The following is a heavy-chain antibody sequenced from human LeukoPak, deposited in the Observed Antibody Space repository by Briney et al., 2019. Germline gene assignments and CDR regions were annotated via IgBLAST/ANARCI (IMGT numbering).Heavy chain of an antibody. CDR2: LYYSGNT. CDR3: AGGSFDAFDI. V-gene: IGHV4-39*07. Sequence: SETLSLTCTVSGGSISSSRYYGGWIREPPGKGLEWIGSLYYSGNTYYNPSLKSRVTISVDTSKNQFSLKLSSVTAADTAVYYCAGGSFDAFDIWGQGTMVTVSS. CDR1: GGSISSSRYY. D-gene: IGHD3-16*01. J-gene: IGHJ3*02.